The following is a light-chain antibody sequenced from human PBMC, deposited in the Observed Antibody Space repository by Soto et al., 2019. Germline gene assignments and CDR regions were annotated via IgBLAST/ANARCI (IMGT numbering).Light chain of an antibody. Sequence: DIQMTQSPSSLSASVGDRVTITCRASQSISSYLNWYQQKPGKAPKLLIYAASSLQSGVPSRFSGSGSGTDFTLTISSLQLEDFAIYYCQQSYETPPTFGQGTKVDIK. V-gene: IGKV1-39*01. CDR2: AAS. CDR3: QQSYETPPT. J-gene: IGKJ2*01. CDR1: QSISSY.